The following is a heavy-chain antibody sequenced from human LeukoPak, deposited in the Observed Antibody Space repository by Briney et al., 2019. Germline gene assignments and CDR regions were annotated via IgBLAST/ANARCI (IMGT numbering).Heavy chain of an antibody. V-gene: IGHV1-69*04. CDR3: ARGPGVHSYDCSGGSCYNWFDP. Sequence: GASVKVSCKASGGTFSSYAISWVRQAPGQGLEWMGRIIPIFGIANYAQKFQGRVTITADKSTSTAYMELSSLRSEDTAVYYCARGPGVHSYDCSGGSCYNWFDPWGQGTLVTVSS. CDR2: IIPIFGIA. CDR1: GGTFSSYA. J-gene: IGHJ5*02. D-gene: IGHD2-15*01.